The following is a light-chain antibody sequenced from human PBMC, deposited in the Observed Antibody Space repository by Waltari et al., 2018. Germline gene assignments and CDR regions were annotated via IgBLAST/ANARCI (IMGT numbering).Light chain of an antibody. Sequence: DIVLTQSPGTLSLSPGERYPLSCRASQSVRRAFAWYQQRPGQAPRLLIYDASNRATGIPDRFSGSGSGTDFSLTISRLEPEDFAVYYCQHYVRLPVAFGQGTKVEIK. J-gene: IGKJ1*01. CDR3: QHYVRLPVA. V-gene: IGKV3-20*01. CDR2: DAS. CDR1: QSVRRA.